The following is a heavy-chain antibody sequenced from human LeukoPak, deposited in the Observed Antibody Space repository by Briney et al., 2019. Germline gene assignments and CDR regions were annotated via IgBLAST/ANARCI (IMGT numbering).Heavy chain of an antibody. Sequence: GGSLRLSCAASGFTFDADWMNWFRQAPGKGLEWVGLIRTKTDGGTTDNAAPVKGRFAISRDDSRNMPFLQMNSLKIEDTGVYYCTTGGPRRHWGQGTLVTVSS. CDR2: IRTKTDGGTT. V-gene: IGHV3-15*01. D-gene: IGHD3-16*01. CDR3: TTGGPRRH. J-gene: IGHJ4*02. CDR1: GFTFDADW.